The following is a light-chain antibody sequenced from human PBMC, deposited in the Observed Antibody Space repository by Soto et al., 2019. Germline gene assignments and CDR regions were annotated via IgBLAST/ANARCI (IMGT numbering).Light chain of an antibody. Sequence: TLLTQSPGTLSLSPGESATLFCRASQSVSARNLAWYQQKPGQPPRLLVYGISRRATGIPDRFSGSGSGTDFTLTISRLEPEDFAVYYCEQYGSSPRTFGQGTKVDIK. CDR3: EQYGSSPRT. CDR2: GIS. J-gene: IGKJ1*01. CDR1: QSVSARN. V-gene: IGKV3-20*01.